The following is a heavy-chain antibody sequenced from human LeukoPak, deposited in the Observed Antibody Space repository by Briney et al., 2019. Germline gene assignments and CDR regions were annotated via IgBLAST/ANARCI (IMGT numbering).Heavy chain of an antibody. CDR2: ISDNGGNT. J-gene: IGHJ4*02. CDR3: ARISTVLPRY. D-gene: IGHD3-10*01. Sequence: HPGGSLRLSCAASGFTFSIYGMGWVRQAPGKGLEWVSSISDNGGNTYYADSAKGRFTISSDNAKNSLYLQMNSLRAEDTAVYYCARISTVLPRYWGQGTLVTVSS. V-gene: IGHV3-23*01. CDR1: GFTFSIYG.